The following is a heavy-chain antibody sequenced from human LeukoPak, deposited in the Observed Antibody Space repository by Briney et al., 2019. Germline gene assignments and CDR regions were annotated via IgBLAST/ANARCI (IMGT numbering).Heavy chain of an antibody. Sequence: GESLKISCKGSGYSFTTYWIGWVRQMPGKGLEWVGVIYPGDSDTRYSPSFQGQVTISADKSISTSYLQWSSLKASDTAIYYCASRGDYDFDYWGQGTLATVSS. CDR3: ASRGDYDFDY. V-gene: IGHV5-51*01. J-gene: IGHJ4*02. D-gene: IGHD4-17*01. CDR1: GYSFTTYW. CDR2: IYPGDSDT.